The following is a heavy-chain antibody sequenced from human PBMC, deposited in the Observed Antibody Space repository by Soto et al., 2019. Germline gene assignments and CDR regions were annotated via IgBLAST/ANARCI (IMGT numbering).Heavy chain of an antibody. CDR2: INPNSGGT. CDR1: GYTCTGYY. V-gene: IGHV1-2*02. Sequence: SVKVSCKSSGYTCTGYYMHWVRQAPGQGLEWMGWINPNSGGTNYAQKFQGRVTMTRDTSISTAYMELSRLRSDDTAVYYRARDLTTSYDILTGYQTPYYYGMDVWGQGTTVTVSS. D-gene: IGHD3-9*01. J-gene: IGHJ6*02. CDR3: ARDLTTSYDILTGYQTPYYYGMDV.